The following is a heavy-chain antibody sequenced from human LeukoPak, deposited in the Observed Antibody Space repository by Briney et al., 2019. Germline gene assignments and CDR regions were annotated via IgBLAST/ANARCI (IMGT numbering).Heavy chain of an antibody. Sequence: GRSLRLSCAASGFTFSSYAMHWVRQAPGKGLEWVAVISYDGSNKYYADSVKGRFTISRDNSKNTLYLQMSSLRAEDTAVYYCAVDYSYPYYYGMDVWGQGTTVTVSS. D-gene: IGHD2-15*01. J-gene: IGHJ6*02. CDR3: AVDYSYPYYYGMDV. CDR1: GFTFSSYA. CDR2: ISYDGSNK. V-gene: IGHV3-30*04.